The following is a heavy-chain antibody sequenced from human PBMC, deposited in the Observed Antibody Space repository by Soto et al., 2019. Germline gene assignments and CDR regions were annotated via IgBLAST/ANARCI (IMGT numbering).Heavy chain of an antibody. CDR1: GGTFISDA. D-gene: IGHD1-1*01. J-gene: IGHJ6*02. V-gene: IGHV1-2*02. CDR3: ASQLLALEEDYYYYYGMDV. CDR2: INPNSGGT. Sequence: ASGNVYCRSSGGTFISDAISWVRQAPGQGLEWMGWINPNSGGTNYAQKFQGRVTMTRDTSISTAYMELSRLRSDDTAVYYCASQLLALEEDYYYYYGMDVWGQGTTVTVSS.